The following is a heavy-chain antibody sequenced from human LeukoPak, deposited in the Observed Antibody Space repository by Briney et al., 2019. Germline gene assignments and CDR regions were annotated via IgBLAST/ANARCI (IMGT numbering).Heavy chain of an antibody. CDR3: AGSIAARFDY. CDR2: INHSGST. CDR1: GGSFSDYY. Sequence: SETLSLTCAVYGGSFSDYYWSWIRQPPGKGPEWIGEINHSGSTNYNPSLKSRVTISVDTSKNQFSLKLSSVTAADTAVYYCAGSIAARFDYWGRGTLVTVSS. J-gene: IGHJ4*02. D-gene: IGHD6-6*01. V-gene: IGHV4-34*01.